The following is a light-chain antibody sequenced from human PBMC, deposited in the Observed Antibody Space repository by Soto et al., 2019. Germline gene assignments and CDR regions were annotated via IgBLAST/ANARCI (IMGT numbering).Light chain of an antibody. CDR2: VVS. CDR1: SSDVGDYKY. V-gene: IGLV2-14*01. J-gene: IGLJ1*01. Sequence: QSVLTQPASVSGSPGQSITISCTGTSSDVGDYKYVSWYQQHPDKAPKLIISVVSNRPSGVSNRFSGSKSGNTASLTISGLQAEDEADYYCGSYTCSDTPYVFGTGTKLTVL. CDR3: GSYTCSDTPYV.